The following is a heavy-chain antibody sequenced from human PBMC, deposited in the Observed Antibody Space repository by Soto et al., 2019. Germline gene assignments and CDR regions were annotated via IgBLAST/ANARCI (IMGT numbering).Heavy chain of an antibody. D-gene: IGHD2-2*01. J-gene: IGHJ5*02. Sequence: QVQLVQSGAEVKKPGASVKVSCKASGYTFTSYGISWVRQAPGQGLEWMGWISAYNGNTNYAQKLQGRVTMTTDTSTSKAYMELRSLRSDDTAVYYCARDERRVPAAMSWFDPWGQGTLVTVSS. V-gene: IGHV1-18*01. CDR2: ISAYNGNT. CDR3: ARDERRVPAAMSWFDP. CDR1: GYTFTSYG.